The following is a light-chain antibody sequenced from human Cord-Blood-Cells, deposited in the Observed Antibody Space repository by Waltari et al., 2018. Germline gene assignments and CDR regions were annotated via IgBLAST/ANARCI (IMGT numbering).Light chain of an antibody. V-gene: IGKV3-20*01. J-gene: IGKJ3*01. CDR3: QQYGSSPEFT. CDR1: QSVSSIY. CDR2: GAS. Sequence: EIVLTQSPGTLSLSPGERATLSCRASQSVSSIYLAWYQQKPGQAPRLLIYGASSRATGIPDRFSGSGSGTDFTLTISRLEPEDFAVYYCQQYGSSPEFTFGPGTKVEIK.